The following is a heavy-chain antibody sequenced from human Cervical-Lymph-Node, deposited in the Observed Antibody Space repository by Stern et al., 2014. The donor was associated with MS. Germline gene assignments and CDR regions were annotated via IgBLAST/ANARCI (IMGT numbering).Heavy chain of an antibody. Sequence: QVTLRESGPTLVKPTQTLTLTCTFSGFSLTTSGVGVGWIRQPPGKALEWLAVISWADDARYTPSLKSRLTITKDTSKSQVVLTMANMDPVDTATYYCVHTAVTFDEAYGLDVWGQGTTVIVSS. D-gene: IGHD4-17*01. J-gene: IGHJ6*02. V-gene: IGHV2-5*02. CDR2: ISWADDA. CDR3: VHTAVTFDEAYGLDV. CDR1: GFSLTTSGVG.